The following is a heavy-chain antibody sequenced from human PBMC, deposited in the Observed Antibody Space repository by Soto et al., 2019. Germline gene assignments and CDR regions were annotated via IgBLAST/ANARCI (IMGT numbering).Heavy chain of an antibody. V-gene: IGHV3-23*01. Sequence: GGSLRLSCAASGFTFSSYAMSWVRQAPGEGLEWVSAISGSGGSTYYADSVKGRFTISRDNSKNTLYLQMNSLRAEDTAVYYCAKVMGYDSSGYYLYGMDVWGQGTTVTVSS. J-gene: IGHJ6*02. CDR2: ISGSGGST. CDR3: AKVMGYDSSGYYLYGMDV. CDR1: GFTFSSYA. D-gene: IGHD3-22*01.